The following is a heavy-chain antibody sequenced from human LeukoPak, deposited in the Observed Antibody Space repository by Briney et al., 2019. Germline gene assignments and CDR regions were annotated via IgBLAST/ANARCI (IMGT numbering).Heavy chain of an antibody. J-gene: IGHJ4*02. CDR2: IIPIFGTA. CDR3: ARGALGYYDSSGYYELDY. Sequence: SVKVSCKASGGTFSSYAISWVRQAPGQGLEWMGGIIPIFGTANYAQKFQGRVTITADKSTSTAYMELSSLRSEDTAVYYCARGALGYYDSSGYYELDYWGQGTLVTVSS. V-gene: IGHV1-69*06. CDR1: GGTFSSYA. D-gene: IGHD3-22*01.